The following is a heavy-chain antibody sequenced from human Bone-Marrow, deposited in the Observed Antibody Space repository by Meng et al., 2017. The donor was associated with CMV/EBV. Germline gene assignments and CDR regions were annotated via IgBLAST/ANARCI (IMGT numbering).Heavy chain of an antibody. CDR2: ISYDGNNK. CDR1: GFIFSSYT. D-gene: IGHD2-2*02. Sequence: GGSLRLSCAVSGFIFSSYTLHWVRQAPGKGLEWVALISYDGNNKYYADSVKGRFTISRDNSKNTLYLQMNSLRAEDTAVYYCAKVRYQLLYGGRYFDYWGQGTLVTVSS. CDR3: AKVRYQLLYGGRYFDY. V-gene: IGHV3-30-3*01. J-gene: IGHJ4*02.